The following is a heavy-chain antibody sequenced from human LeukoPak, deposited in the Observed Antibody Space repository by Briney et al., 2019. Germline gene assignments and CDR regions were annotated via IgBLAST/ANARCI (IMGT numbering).Heavy chain of an antibody. J-gene: IGHJ4*02. Sequence: SETLSLTCAVYGGSFSGYYWSWVRQPPGKGLEWIGEINHSGSTNYNPSLKSRVTISVDTSKNQFSLKLSSVTAADTAVYYCARGLSGAAAATVFDYWGQGTLVTVSS. CDR1: GGSFSGYY. V-gene: IGHV4-34*01. CDR2: INHSGST. D-gene: IGHD6-13*01. CDR3: ARGLSGAAAATVFDY.